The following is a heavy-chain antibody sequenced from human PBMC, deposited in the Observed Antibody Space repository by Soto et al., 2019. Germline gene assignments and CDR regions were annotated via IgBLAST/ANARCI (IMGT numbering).Heavy chain of an antibody. J-gene: IGHJ6*02. CDR1: GYTFTSYD. CDR3: ARGLVLRYFDWSTYYYGMDV. V-gene: IGHV1-8*01. Sequence: ASEKVSCKASGYTFTSYDINWVRQATGQGLEWMGWMNPNSGNTGYAQKFQGRVTMTRNTSISTAYMELSSLRSEDTAVYYCARGLVLRYFDWSTYYYGMDVWGQGTTVTVSS. CDR2: MNPNSGNT. D-gene: IGHD3-9*01.